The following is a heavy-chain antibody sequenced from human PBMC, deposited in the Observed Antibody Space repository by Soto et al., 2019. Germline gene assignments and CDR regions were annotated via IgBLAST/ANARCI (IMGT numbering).Heavy chain of an antibody. D-gene: IGHD3-16*01. V-gene: IGHV3-7*04. CDR2: IKQDGSEK. J-gene: IGHJ6*02. CDR1: GFTFSSYW. Sequence: EVQLVESGGGLVQPGGSLRLSCAASGFTFSSYWMSWVRQAPGKGLEWVANIKQDGSEKYYVDSVKGRFTISRDNAKNPLILQLNGLRGADTAVYYCAREGFRGVMSYCGMDVWGQGTTVTVSS. CDR3: AREGFRGVMSYCGMDV.